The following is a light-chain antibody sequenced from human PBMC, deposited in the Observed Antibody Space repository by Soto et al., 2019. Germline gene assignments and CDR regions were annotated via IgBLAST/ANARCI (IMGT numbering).Light chain of an antibody. J-gene: IGLJ1*01. Sequence: QSVLTQPPSVSETPGQRVTISCSGSSSNIGSNTVNWYRQLPEPAPKLLIYSNTQRPSGVPDRFSGSKSGTSASLAISGLQSEDEADYYCAVWDDSLNGCVFGTGTKLTVL. CDR1: SSNIGSNT. V-gene: IGLV1-44*01. CDR3: AVWDDSLNGCV. CDR2: SNT.